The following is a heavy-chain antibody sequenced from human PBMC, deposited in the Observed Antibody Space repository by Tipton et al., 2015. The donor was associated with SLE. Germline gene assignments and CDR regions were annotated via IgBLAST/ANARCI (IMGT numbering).Heavy chain of an antibody. CDR2: IYSGGST. D-gene: IGHD3-10*01. J-gene: IGHJ4*02. CDR1: GFTYSSYA. V-gene: IGHV3-23*03. CDR3: AKGGKGSGFGAYYFDY. Sequence: LSLTCAASGFTYSSYAMSWVRQAPGKGLEWVSVIYSGGSTYYADSVKGRFTISRDNSKNTLYLQMNSLRAEDTAVYYCAKGGKGSGFGAYYFDYWGQGTLVAVSS.